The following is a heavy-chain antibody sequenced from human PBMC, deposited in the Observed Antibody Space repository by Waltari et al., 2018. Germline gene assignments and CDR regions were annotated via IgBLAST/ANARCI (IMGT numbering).Heavy chain of an antibody. V-gene: IGHV4-39*07. Sequence: HLQLQESGPGLVKPSETLSLTCSLSGASISSNHHFWGWIRQPPGKGLEWITTVYYTGNTYYNPSLQGRLTISVDTSKTQFSLELNSVTAADTAVYYCASTVPAGGASFDYWGQGILVTVSS. CDR1: GASISSNHHF. CDR2: VYYTGNT. CDR3: ASTVPAGGASFDY. D-gene: IGHD1-26*01. J-gene: IGHJ4*02.